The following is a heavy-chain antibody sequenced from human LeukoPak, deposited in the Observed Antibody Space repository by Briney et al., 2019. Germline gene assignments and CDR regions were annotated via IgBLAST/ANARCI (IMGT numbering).Heavy chain of an antibody. CDR2: IIPILGIA. CDR1: GGTFSSYT. J-gene: IGHJ3*02. Sequence: ASVKVSCKAPGGTFSSYTISWVRQAPGQGLEWMGRIIPILGIANYAQKFQGRVTITADKSTSTAYMELSSLRSEDTAVYYCARDLAPGAYYGGDCYSSRAFDIWGQGTMVTVSS. D-gene: IGHD2-21*01. V-gene: IGHV1-69*04. CDR3: ARDLAPGAYYGGDCYSSRAFDI.